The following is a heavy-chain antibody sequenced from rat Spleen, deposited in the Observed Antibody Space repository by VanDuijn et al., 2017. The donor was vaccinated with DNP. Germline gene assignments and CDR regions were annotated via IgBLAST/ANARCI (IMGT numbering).Heavy chain of an antibody. CDR3: ARHGGRVYDY. Sequence: EVLLVESDGGLVQPGRSLKLSCAVSGFTFSDYYMAWVRQAPAKGLEWVATISYDGSSTYYRDSVKGRFTISRDNAKSTLYLQMDSLRSEDTATYYWARHGGRVYDYWGQGVMVTVSS. D-gene: IGHD1-11*01. J-gene: IGHJ2*01. CDR1: GFTFSDYY. V-gene: IGHV5-29*01. CDR2: ISYDGSST.